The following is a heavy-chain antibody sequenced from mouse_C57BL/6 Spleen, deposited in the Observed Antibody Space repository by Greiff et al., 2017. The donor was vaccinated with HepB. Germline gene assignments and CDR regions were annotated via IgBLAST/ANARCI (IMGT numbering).Heavy chain of an antibody. Sequence: QVQLQQSGAELVKPGASVKLSCKASGYTFTSYWMHWVKQRPGQGLEWIGMIHPNSGSTNYNEKFKSKATLTVDKSSSTAYMQLSSLTSEDSAVYYCARDGGLLRGAMDYWGQGTSVTVSS. CDR1: GYTFTSYW. J-gene: IGHJ4*01. V-gene: IGHV1-64*01. CDR3: ARDGGLLRGAMDY. D-gene: IGHD2-3*01. CDR2: IHPNSGST.